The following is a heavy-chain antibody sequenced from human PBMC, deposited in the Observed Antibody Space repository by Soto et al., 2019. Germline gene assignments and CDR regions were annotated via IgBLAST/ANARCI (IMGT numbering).Heavy chain of an antibody. CDR1: GGSFSGYY. J-gene: IGHJ6*02. V-gene: IGHV4-34*01. Sequence: QVQLQQWGAGLLKPSETLSLTCAVYGGSFSGYYWSWIRQPPGKGLEWIGEINHSGSTNYNPSLKSLVTISVDTSKNQFSLTLSSVTAADTAVYYCARAKIAVAAGGRRYYYYYGIDVWGQGTTVTVSS. D-gene: IGHD6-19*01. CDR3: ARAKIAVAAGGRRYYYYYGIDV. CDR2: INHSGST.